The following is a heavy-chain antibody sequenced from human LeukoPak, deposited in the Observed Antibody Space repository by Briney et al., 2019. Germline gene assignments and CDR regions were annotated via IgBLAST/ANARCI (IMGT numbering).Heavy chain of an antibody. J-gene: IGHJ5*02. Sequence: SETLSLTCAVYGGSFSAYYWSWIRQPPGKGLEWIGEINHSGSTNYNPSLKSRVTISIDTSKSQFSLEMSSVTAADTAVYYCARGRGARSSRWYNWFDPWGQGTLVTVSS. V-gene: IGHV4-34*01. CDR2: INHSGST. CDR1: GGSFSAYY. D-gene: IGHD6-13*01. CDR3: ARGRGARSSRWYNWFDP.